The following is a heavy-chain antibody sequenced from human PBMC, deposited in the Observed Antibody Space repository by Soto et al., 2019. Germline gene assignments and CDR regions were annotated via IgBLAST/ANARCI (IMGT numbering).Heavy chain of an antibody. D-gene: IGHD3-22*01. CDR3: ARGDGSGYYDYGLDV. CDR2: IIPAYETP. V-gene: IGHV1-69*01. Sequence: VQLVQSGAEVKKPGSSMKVSCKASGGTFSSYVIGWVRQAPGQGLEWMGGIIPAYETPKSPQKFQGRVTLTADESMTTASMELSSLRSDDTAVYYCARGDGSGYYDYGLDVCGQGTTVTVSS. J-gene: IGHJ6*02. CDR1: GGTFSSYV.